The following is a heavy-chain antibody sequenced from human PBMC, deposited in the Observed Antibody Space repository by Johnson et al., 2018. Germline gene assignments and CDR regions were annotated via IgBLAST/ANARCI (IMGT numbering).Heavy chain of an antibody. CDR2: IWHDGSNK. D-gene: IGHD3-22*01. Sequence: QVQLVQSGGGVVQPGRSLRLSCAASGFTFSTYGMHWVRQAPGKGLEWVALIWHDGSNKNYADSVKGRFTLSRDNSKNTLYLQMNSLRAEDTAVYYCAREYDSSGYYLEYFQHWGQGTLVTVSS. CDR1: GFTFSTYG. V-gene: IGHV3-33*01. J-gene: IGHJ1*01. CDR3: AREYDSSGYYLEYFQH.